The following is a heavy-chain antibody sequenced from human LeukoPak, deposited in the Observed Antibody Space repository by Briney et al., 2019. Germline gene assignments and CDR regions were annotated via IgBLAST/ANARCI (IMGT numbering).Heavy chain of an antibody. J-gene: IGHJ4*02. CDR2: CSSDGSST. CDR3: ARDYGEGGYYFDY. Sequence: PSGGSLRLSCAASGFTFSTYWMHWVRQAPGKWLVWLSRCSSDGSSTNYADSVKGRFTISRDNAKNTLYLQMNSLRAEDTAVYYCARDYGEGGYYFDYWGQGALVTVS. V-gene: IGHV3-74*01. D-gene: IGHD4-17*01. CDR1: GFTFSTYW.